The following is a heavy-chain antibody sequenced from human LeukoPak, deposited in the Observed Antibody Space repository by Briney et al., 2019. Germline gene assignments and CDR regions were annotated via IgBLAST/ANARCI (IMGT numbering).Heavy chain of an antibody. CDR2: INHSGST. D-gene: IGHD6-19*01. J-gene: IGHJ4*02. Sequence: GSLRLSCAASGFTFSSYWMSWVRQPPGKGLEWIGEINHSGSTNYNPSLKSRVTISVDTSKNQFSLKLSSVTAADTAVYYCARGIGYIAVAAYYFDYWGQGTLVTVSS. CDR3: ARGIGYIAVAAYYFDY. V-gene: IGHV4-34*01. CDR1: GFTFSSYW.